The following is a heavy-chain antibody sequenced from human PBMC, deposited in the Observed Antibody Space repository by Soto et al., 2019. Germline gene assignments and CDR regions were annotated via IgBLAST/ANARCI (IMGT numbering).Heavy chain of an antibody. J-gene: IGHJ5*02. Sequence: RASVKVSCKASGYTFTSYGISWVRQAPGQGLEWMGWISAYNGNTNYAQKLQGRVTMTTDTSTSTAYMELRSLRSDDTAVYYCARAYYGSGSYYSPGWFDPWGQGTLVTVSS. CDR1: GYTFTSYG. CDR3: ARAYYGSGSYYSPGWFDP. V-gene: IGHV1-18*01. D-gene: IGHD3-10*01. CDR2: ISAYNGNT.